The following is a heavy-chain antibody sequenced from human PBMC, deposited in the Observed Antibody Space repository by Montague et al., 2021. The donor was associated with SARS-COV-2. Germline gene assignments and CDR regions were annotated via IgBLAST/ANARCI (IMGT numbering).Heavy chain of an antibody. CDR1: GGSISSGGYY. Sequence: TLSLTCTVFGGSISSGGYYWSWIRQHPGKGLEWIGYIYYSGSTYYNPSLKSRVTISVDTSKNQFSLKLSSVTAADTAVYYCARVQGITMIVVVIGAFDIWGQRTMVTVSS. V-gene: IGHV4-31*03. CDR2: IYYSGST. CDR3: ARVQGITMIVVVIGAFDI. J-gene: IGHJ3*02. D-gene: IGHD3-22*01.